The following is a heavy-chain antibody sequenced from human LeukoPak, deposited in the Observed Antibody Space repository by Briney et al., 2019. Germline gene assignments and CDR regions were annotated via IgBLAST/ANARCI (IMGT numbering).Heavy chain of an antibody. D-gene: IGHD2-21*02. J-gene: IGHJ5*02. CDR3: ARGWVVTAYAPFDP. Sequence: PSETLSLTCAVYGGSSSGYYWTWIRQTPGKGLEWIGGINHGGSTNYNPPLRSRVTISVDTSKNQFSLRLRSVRAADTAVYYCARGWVVTAYAPFDPWGQGTLVIVSS. CDR2: INHGGST. V-gene: IGHV4-34*01. CDR1: GGSSSGYY.